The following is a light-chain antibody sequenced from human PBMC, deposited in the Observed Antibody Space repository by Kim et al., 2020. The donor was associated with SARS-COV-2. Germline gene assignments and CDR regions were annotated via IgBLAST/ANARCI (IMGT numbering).Light chain of an antibody. V-gene: IGLV3-9*01. J-gene: IGLJ2*01. CDR2: RDR. Sequence: SYELTQPLSESVALGQTARITCGGNNIGSKNVHWYQQKPGQAPVLVIYRDRNRPSGIPEQISGSNSGNTATLTISRAQAGDEADYYCQVWDGTTLIFGGG. CDR1: NIGSKN. CDR3: QVWDGTTLI.